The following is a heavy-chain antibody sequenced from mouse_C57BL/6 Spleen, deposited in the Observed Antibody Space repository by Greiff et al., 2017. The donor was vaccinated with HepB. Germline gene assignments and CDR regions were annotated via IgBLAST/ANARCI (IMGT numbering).Heavy chain of an antibody. V-gene: IGHV1-18*01. CDR2: INPNNGGT. D-gene: IGHD2-5*01. J-gene: IGHJ2*01. Sequence: DVQLQESGPELVKPGASVKIPCKASGYTFTDYNMDWVKQSHGKSLEWIGDINPNNGGTIYNQKFKGKATLTVDKSSSTAYMELRSLTSEDTAVYYCARGAYYSNYVNDYWGQGTTLTVSS. CDR1: GYTFTDYN. CDR3: ARGAYYSNYVNDY.